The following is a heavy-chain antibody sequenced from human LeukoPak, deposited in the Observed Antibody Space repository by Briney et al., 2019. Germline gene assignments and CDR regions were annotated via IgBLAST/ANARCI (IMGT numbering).Heavy chain of an antibody. D-gene: IGHD4-23*01. CDR3: ARHTNDLGGFRLEN. CDR1: GDSIGASTYC. V-gene: IGHV4-39*01. J-gene: IGHJ4*02. CDR2: IHRSGGT. Sequence: SETLSLTCAVSGDSIGASTYCWGWIRPPPGRGLEWVGRIHRSGGTSYNPSLVGPVTISAHTSKYRFSLKVTSVTAADTPIYYCARHTNDLGGFRLENWGRGTLVLVSS.